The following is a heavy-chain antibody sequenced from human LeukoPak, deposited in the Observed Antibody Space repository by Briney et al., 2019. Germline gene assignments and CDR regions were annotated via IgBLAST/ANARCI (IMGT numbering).Heavy chain of an antibody. CDR2: ISWNSGSI. Sequence: GGSLRLSCAASGFTFDDYAMHWVRQAPGKGLEWVSGISWNSGSIGYADSVKGRFTISRDNAKNSLYLQMNSPRAEDTALYYCAKDIDGSVAGTDYWGQGTLVTVSS. CDR3: AKDIDGSVAGTDY. D-gene: IGHD6-19*01. V-gene: IGHV3-9*01. CDR1: GFTFDDYA. J-gene: IGHJ4*02.